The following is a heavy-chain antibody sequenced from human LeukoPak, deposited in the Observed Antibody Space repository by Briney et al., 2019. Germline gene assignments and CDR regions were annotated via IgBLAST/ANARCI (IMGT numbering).Heavy chain of an antibody. J-gene: IGHJ4*02. Sequence: PGGSLRLPCAASKFTFVNYAMSWVRQAPGKGLEWVSTISGSGDATYYADSVKGRFTISRDNFKSTLYLQMNSLRAEDTALYYCARAFYYDSGSYYGHFDYWGRGTLVTVSS. V-gene: IGHV3-23*01. CDR2: ISGSGDAT. D-gene: IGHD3-10*01. CDR3: ARAFYYDSGSYYGHFDY. CDR1: KFTFVNYA.